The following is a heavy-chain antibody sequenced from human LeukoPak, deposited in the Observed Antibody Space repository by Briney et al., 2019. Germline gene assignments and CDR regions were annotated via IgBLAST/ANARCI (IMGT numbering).Heavy chain of an antibody. V-gene: IGHV3-9*03. CDR3: AKVYCSGGSCYFDY. CDR1: GFTFDDYG. D-gene: IGHD2-15*01. CDR2: ISWNSGSI. J-gene: IGHJ4*02. Sequence: GGSLRLSCAASGFTFDDYGMSWVRQAPGKGLEWVSGISWNSGSIGYADSVKGRFTISRDNAKNSLYLQVNSLRAEDMALYYCAKVYCSGGSCYFDYWGQGTLVTVSS.